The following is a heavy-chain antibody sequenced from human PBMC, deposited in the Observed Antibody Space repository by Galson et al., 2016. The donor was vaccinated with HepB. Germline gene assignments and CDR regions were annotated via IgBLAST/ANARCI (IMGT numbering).Heavy chain of an antibody. CDR2: ISSDGSDK. D-gene: IGHD2-21*02. CDR3: AKLDCGRNCPRDY. J-gene: IGHJ4*02. V-gene: IGHV3-30*18. Sequence: SLRLSCAASGFTFSGHGMHWVRQAPGRGLEWVAVISSDGSDKQYVDSVKGRFTVSRDNSKNTLFLQMNSLRVEDTAVYYCAKLDCGRNCPRDYWGQGTQVTVSS. CDR1: GFTFSGHG.